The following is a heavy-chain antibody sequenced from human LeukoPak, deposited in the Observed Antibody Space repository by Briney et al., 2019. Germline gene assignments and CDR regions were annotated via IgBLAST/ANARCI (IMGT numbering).Heavy chain of an antibody. J-gene: IGHJ6*02. CDR1: GFTFSACE. Sequence: GGSLRLSCAISGFTFSACELTWVRQAPGKGLEWVSYISRSGSTIYYADSVKGRFTISRDNAKNSLYLQMNSLRAEDTAIYYCARKYVSGMDVWGQGTTVTVSS. V-gene: IGHV3-48*03. CDR2: ISRSGSTI. D-gene: IGHD2-8*01. CDR3: ARKYVSGMDV.